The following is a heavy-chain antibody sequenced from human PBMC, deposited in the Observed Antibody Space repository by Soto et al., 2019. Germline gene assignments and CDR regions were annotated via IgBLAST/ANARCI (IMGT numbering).Heavy chain of an antibody. D-gene: IGHD5-12*01. CDR1: GDSIRSYY. CDR3: ARAYGGFDNGRDV. CDR2: IYYSGST. V-gene: IGHV4-59*01. Sequence: SETLSLTCTVSGDSIRSYYWTLIRQPPGKGLELIGYIYYSGSTRYSPSLKSRVTISVDMSKNQFSLKLSSVIAADTAVYYCARAYGGFDNGRDVWGQGNAVTGSS. J-gene: IGHJ6*02.